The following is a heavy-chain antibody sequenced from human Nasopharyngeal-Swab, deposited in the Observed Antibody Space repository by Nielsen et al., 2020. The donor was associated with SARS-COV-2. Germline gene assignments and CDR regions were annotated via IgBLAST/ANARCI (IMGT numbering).Heavy chain of an antibody. V-gene: IGHV3-30-3*01. Sequence: GESLKTSCAASGFTSSSYAMHWVRQPPGKGLEWVAVISYDGSNKYYPDSVKGRFTISRDNSKNTLYLQMNSLRAEDTAVYYCARDASGWYIDYWGQGTLVTVSS. J-gene: IGHJ4*02. CDR1: GFTSSSYA. CDR2: ISYDGSNK. D-gene: IGHD6-19*01. CDR3: ARDASGWYIDY.